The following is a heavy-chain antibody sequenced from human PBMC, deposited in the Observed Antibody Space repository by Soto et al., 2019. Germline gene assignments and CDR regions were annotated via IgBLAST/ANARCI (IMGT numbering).Heavy chain of an antibody. CDR1: GFTFSSYW. CDR3: ARDRIAVAGTYYYGMDV. V-gene: IGHV3-7*05. J-gene: IGHJ6*02. CDR2: IKQDGSEK. Sequence: SLRLSCAASGFTFSSYWMSWVRQAPGKGLEWVANIKQDGSEKYYVDSVKGRFTISRDNAKNSLYLQMNSLRAEDTAVYYCARDRIAVAGTYYYGMDVWGQGTTVTVSS. D-gene: IGHD6-19*01.